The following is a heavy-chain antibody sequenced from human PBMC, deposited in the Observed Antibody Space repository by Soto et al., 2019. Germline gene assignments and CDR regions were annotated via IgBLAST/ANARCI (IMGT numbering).Heavy chain of an antibody. Sequence: EVQLVDSGGGLVQPGGPLRLSCAASGSIFSNYVLSWVPQAPGKGLEWVSSISDSGGTSYYADSVKGRFTISRDNSKNTLYLQMNSLRAEDTAIYYCAKRPRALLTFDYWGQGTLVTVSS. CDR3: AKRPRALLTFDY. D-gene: IGHD1-26*01. CDR1: GSIFSNYV. CDR2: ISDSGGTS. J-gene: IGHJ4*02. V-gene: IGHV3-23*04.